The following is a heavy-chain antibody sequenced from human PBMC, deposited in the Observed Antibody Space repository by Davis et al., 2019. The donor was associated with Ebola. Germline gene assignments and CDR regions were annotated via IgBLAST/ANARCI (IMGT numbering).Heavy chain of an antibody. V-gene: IGHV3-11*01. J-gene: IGHJ6*04. CDR2: ISSSGSTI. CDR3: ARLLGVTAIYYYYGMDV. Sequence: GESLKISCAASGFTFSDYYMSWIRQAPGKGLEWVSYISSSGSTIYYADSVKGRFTISRDNAKNSLYLQMNSLRAEDTAVYYCARLLGVTAIYYYYGMDVWGKGTTVTVSS. D-gene: IGHD2-21*02. CDR1: GFTFSDYY.